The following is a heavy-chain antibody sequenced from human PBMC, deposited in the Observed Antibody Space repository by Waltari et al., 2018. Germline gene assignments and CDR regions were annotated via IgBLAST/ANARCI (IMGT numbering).Heavy chain of an antibody. CDR3: ARDKIGYCSGGSCSSCMDV. V-gene: IGHV4-61*02. Sequence: QVQLQESGPGLVKPSQTLSLTCTVSGGSISSGSYYWTWIRQPAGEGLEWIGRSYTSGSTNYNPSLKSRVTISVDTSKNQFSLKLSSVTAADTAVYYCARDKIGYCSGGSCSSCMDVWGQGTTVTVSS. D-gene: IGHD2-15*01. J-gene: IGHJ6*02. CDR2: SYTSGST. CDR1: GGSISSGSYY.